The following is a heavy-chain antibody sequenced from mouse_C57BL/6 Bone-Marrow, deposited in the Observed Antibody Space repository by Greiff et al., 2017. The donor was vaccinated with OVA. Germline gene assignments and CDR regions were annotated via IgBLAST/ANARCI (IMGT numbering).Heavy chain of an antibody. V-gene: IGHV1-69*01. D-gene: IGHD2-10*01. CDR2: IDPSDSYT. CDR1: GYTFTSYW. CDR3: ARRPAYYGNSYWYFDV. J-gene: IGHJ1*03. Sequence: VQLQQPGAELVMPGASVKLSCKASGYTFTSYWMHWVKQRPGQGLEWIGEIDPSDSYTNSNQKFKGKSTLTVDKSSSTAYMQLSSLTSEDSAVYYCARRPAYYGNSYWYFDVWGTGTTVTVSS.